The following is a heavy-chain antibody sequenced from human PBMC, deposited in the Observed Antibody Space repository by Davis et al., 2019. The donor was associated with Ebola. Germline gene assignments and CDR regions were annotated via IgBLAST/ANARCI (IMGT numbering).Heavy chain of an antibody. D-gene: IGHD2-2*01. Sequence: PGGSLRLSCAVSGLTFSTCAMSWVRQAPGKGLEWVSVISGSGGVTYYADSVKGRVTISRDNSKNTLYLQMNSLRAEDTAVYYCAKYQVAPAAIWYGFYYYGMDVWGKGTTVTVSS. J-gene: IGHJ6*04. CDR3: AKYQVAPAAIWYGFYYYGMDV. CDR1: GLTFSTCA. V-gene: IGHV3-23*01. CDR2: ISGSGGVT.